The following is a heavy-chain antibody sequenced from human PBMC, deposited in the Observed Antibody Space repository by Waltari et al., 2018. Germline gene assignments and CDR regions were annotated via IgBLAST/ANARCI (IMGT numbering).Heavy chain of an antibody. CDR1: GGTFSRYA. J-gene: IGHJ6*03. CDR2: IIPIFGTA. D-gene: IGHD3-10*01. Sequence: QVQLVQSGAEVKKPGSSVKVSCKASGGTFSRYAISWVRQAHGHVLEWMGGIIPIFGTANYAQKFQGRVTITADESTSTAYMELSSLRSEDTAVYYCARDRGDGSGSYFHYYYYYMDVWGKGTTVTVSS. V-gene: IGHV1-69*12. CDR3: ARDRGDGSGSYFHYYYYYMDV.